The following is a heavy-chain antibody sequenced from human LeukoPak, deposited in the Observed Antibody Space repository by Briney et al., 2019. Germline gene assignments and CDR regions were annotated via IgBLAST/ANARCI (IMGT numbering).Heavy chain of an antibody. Sequence: GGSLRLSCAASGFTFSGYWMHWVRQAPGKGLVWVSRINSDGSSTSYADSVKGRFTISRDNAKNTLYLQMNSLRAEDTAVYYCARDSTGYGYEEWSWGQGTLVTVSS. CDR1: GFTFSGYW. V-gene: IGHV3-74*01. CDR3: ARDSTGYGYEEWS. CDR2: INSDGSST. D-gene: IGHD5-18*01. J-gene: IGHJ5*02.